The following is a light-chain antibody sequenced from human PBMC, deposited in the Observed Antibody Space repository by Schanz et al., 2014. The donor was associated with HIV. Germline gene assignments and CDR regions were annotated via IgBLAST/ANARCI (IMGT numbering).Light chain of an antibody. J-gene: IGLJ2*01. Sequence: QSALTQPASVAGSPGQPITISCTGTSSDIGAYNYVSWYQQHPGEAPKLLIYDVNNRPSGVSNRFSGSKSGNTASLTISGLQAEDEADYYCSSYTSSSTLVFGGGTKLTVL. V-gene: IGLV2-14*03. CDR3: SSYTSSSTLV. CDR2: DVN. CDR1: SSDIGAYNY.